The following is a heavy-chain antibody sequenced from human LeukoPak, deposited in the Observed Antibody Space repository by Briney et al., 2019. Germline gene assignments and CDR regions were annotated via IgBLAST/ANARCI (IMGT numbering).Heavy chain of an antibody. V-gene: IGHV3-11*04. Sequence: WGSLRLSCAASGFTFSDYYMTWIRQTPGKGLEWVSFISSSGTIIYYTDSVKGRFTISRDNAKNSLYLQMNSLRAEDTAVYYCARYVGSSSVDSYYYYMDVWGKGTMVTVSS. J-gene: IGHJ6*03. CDR1: GFTFSDYY. CDR3: ARYVGSSSVDSYYYYMDV. D-gene: IGHD6-6*01. CDR2: ISSSGTII.